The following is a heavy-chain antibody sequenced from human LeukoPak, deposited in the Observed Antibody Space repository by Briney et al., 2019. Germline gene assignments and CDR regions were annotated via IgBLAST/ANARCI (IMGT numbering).Heavy chain of an antibody. D-gene: IGHD3-16*01. J-gene: IGHJ6*03. CDR3: ARVKDPGGYYYYYMDD. CDR1: GGSFSGYY. CDR2: FNHSGGT. Sequence: SETLSLTCAVYGGSFSGYYWTWIRQPPGKGLEWIGEFNHSGGTKYNPSLKSRVTISVDTSKNQFSLKLSSVTAADTAMYYCARVKDPGGYYYYYMDDWGKGTTVTVSS. V-gene: IGHV4-34*01.